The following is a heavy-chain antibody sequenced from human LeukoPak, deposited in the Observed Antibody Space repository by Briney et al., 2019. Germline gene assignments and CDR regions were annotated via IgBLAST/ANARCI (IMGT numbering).Heavy chain of an antibody. V-gene: IGHV5-51*01. D-gene: IGHD2-2*01. Sequence: GESLKISCKRSGYSFTSYWIGWVRQMPGKGLEWMGIIYPGDSDTTYSPSFQGQVTISADKSISTAYLQWSSLKASDTAMYYCARGLCSSTSCYSWYFDLWGRGTLVTVSS. CDR1: GYSFTSYW. J-gene: IGHJ2*01. CDR2: IYPGDSDT. CDR3: ARGLCSSTSCYSWYFDL.